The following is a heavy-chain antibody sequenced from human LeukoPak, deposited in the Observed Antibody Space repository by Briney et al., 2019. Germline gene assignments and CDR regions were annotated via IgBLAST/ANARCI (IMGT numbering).Heavy chain of an antibody. CDR2: IYSGDNT. V-gene: IGHV3-66*01. J-gene: IGHJ3*01. CDR1: GFTVNNNY. D-gene: IGHD2-21*01. Sequence: PGGSLRLSCAASGFTVNNNYMSWVRQAPGKGLEWVSVIYSGDNTYYADSMKGRFTISRESSKNTVYLRMNSLRAEDTAVYYCAIIGCYRGVCHFDVWGQGTMVTVSS. CDR3: AIIGCYRGVCHFDV.